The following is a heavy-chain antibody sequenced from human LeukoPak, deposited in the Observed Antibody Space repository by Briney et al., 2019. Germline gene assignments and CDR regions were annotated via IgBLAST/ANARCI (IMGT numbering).Heavy chain of an antibody. V-gene: IGHV3-49*04. CDR2: IRSKAYGGTT. CDR1: GFTFGDYA. J-gene: IGHJ4*02. Sequence: GGSLRLSCTASGFTFGDYAMSWVRQAPRKGLEWVGFIRSKAYGGTTEYAASVKGRFTISRDDSKSIAYLQMNSLKTEDTAVYYCSLRVGATAPFDYWGQGTLVTVSS. D-gene: IGHD1-26*01. CDR3: SLRVGATAPFDY.